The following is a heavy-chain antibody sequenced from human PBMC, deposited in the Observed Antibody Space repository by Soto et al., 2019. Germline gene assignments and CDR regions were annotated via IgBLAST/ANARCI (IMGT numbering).Heavy chain of an antibody. Sequence: PGHSLRVSYTASGFTFSSYGMRWVRQAPGKGLEWVAGIWYDGSNKYYADSVKGRFTISRDNSKNTLYLQMHSLRAEDTAVYYCAREGWTGLRIGWQGYWGQGT. CDR2: IWYDGSNK. D-gene: IGHD2-2*03. CDR3: AREGWTGLRIGWQGY. V-gene: IGHV3-33*01. J-gene: IGHJ4*02. CDR1: GFTFSSYG.